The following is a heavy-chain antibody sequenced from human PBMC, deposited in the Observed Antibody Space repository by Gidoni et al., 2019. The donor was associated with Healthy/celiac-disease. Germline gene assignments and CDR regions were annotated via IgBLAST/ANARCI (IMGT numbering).Heavy chain of an antibody. CDR1: GFTFSSYA. J-gene: IGHJ6*02. Sequence: EVQLVESGGGLVQPGGSLRLSCSASGFTFSSYALRWVRQAPGKGLEWVSAISGSGGSTYYADSVKGRFTISRDNSKNTLYLQMNSLRAEDTAVYYCAKYSPGYSYGPNLGYYYYGMDVWGQGTTVTVSS. CDR3: AKYSPGYSYGPNLGYYYYGMDV. CDR2: ISGSGGST. V-gene: IGHV3-23*04. D-gene: IGHD5-18*01.